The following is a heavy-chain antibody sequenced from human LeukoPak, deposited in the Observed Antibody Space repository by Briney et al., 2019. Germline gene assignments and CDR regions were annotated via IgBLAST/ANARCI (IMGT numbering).Heavy chain of an antibody. CDR2: ISSSSSYT. CDR1: GFTFSDYY. Sequence: GGSLRLSCAASGFTFSDYYMSWIRQAPGKGLEWVSYISSSSSYTDYADSVKGRFTISRDNAKNSLYLQMNSLRAEDTAVYYCARRYCSSTSCYPYGMDVWGQGTTVTVSS. CDR3: ARRYCSSTSCYPYGMDV. D-gene: IGHD2-2*01. V-gene: IGHV3-11*03. J-gene: IGHJ6*02.